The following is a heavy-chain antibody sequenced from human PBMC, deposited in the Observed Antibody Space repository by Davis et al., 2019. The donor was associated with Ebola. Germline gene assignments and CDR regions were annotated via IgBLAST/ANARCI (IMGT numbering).Heavy chain of an antibody. CDR2: IYPRDSDT. CDR3: ARHSLVDGYNAD. CDR1: GYSFSSHW. J-gene: IGHJ4*02. D-gene: IGHD5-24*01. V-gene: IGHV5-51*01. Sequence: GGSLKISCQGFGYSFSSHWIGWVRQMPGKGLEWMGIIYPRDSDTRYSPSFQGQVSFSADKSITTAYLQWSSLKASDTAMYYCARHSLVDGYNADWGQGTLVTVSS.